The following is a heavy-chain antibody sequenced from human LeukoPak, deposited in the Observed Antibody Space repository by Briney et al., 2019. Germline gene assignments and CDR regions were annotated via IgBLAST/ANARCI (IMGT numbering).Heavy chain of an antibody. CDR2: ISAYNGNT. CDR3: ARDCSGGSCYPFDP. Sequence: ASVKVSCKASGYTFTSYGISWVRQAPGQGLEWMGWISAYNGNTNYAQKLLGRVTMTTDTSTSTAYMELRSLRSDDTAVYYCARDCSGGSCYPFDPWGQGTLVTVSS. V-gene: IGHV1-18*01. J-gene: IGHJ5*02. CDR1: GYTFTSYG. D-gene: IGHD2-15*01.